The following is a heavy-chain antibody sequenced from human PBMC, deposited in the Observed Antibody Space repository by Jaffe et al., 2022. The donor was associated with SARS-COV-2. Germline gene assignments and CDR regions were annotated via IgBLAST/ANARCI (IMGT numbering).Heavy chain of an antibody. CDR2: ISYDGSNK. CDR1: GFTFSSYA. Sequence: QVQLVESGGGVVQPGRSLRLSCAASGFTFSSYAMHWVRQAPGKGLEWVAVISYDGSNKYYADSVKGRFTISRDNSKNTLYLQMNSLRAEDTAVYYCAGGSSWYTGLVGWNWFDPWGQGTLVTVSS. CDR3: AGGSSWYTGLVGWNWFDP. V-gene: IGHV3-30-3*01. D-gene: IGHD6-13*01. J-gene: IGHJ5*02.